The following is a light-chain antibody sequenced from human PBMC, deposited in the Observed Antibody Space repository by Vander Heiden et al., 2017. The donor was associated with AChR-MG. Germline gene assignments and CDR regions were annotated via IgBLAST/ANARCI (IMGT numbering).Light chain of an antibody. CDR3: QQSHGTPYG. V-gene: IGKV1-39*01. J-gene: IGKJ2*03. CDR1: QTINTF. Sequence: DIQMTQSPSSLSASVGDRVTITCRASQTINTFLNWYQQKPGKAPKLLIYAAYTLQSGVPPRFSGSGSGTDFTLTISSLQPEDFATYFCQQSHGTPYGFGQGTKLEMK. CDR2: AAY.